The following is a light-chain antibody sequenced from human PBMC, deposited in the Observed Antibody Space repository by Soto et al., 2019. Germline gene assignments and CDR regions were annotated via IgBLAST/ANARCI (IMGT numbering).Light chain of an antibody. CDR3: SAYTSSDTGV. CDR1: SSDVGGYNY. Sequence: QSALTQPASVSGSPGQSITISCTGSSSDVGGYNYVSWYQQHPGKAPKLMIYEVNYRPSGVSNRFSGSKSGNTASLTISGLQAEDEADYYCSAYTSSDTGVFGTGTNSPS. V-gene: IGLV2-14*01. CDR2: EVN. J-gene: IGLJ1*01.